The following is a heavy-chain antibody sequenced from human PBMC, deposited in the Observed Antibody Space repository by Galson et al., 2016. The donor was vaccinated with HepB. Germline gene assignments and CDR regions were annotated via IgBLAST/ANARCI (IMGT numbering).Heavy chain of an antibody. J-gene: IGHJ1*01. CDR1: GFTFSSYA. Sequence: SLRLSCAASGFTFSSYAMNWVRQPPGKGLEWVSSISGSGGNTYYADSLKGRFTISRDNSKSTLYLQMNSLRAEDTAVYYCAKGAYSLPENFQHWGQGTLVTVSS. CDR2: ISGSGGNT. CDR3: AKGAYSLPENFQH. V-gene: IGHV3-23*01. D-gene: IGHD2-15*01.